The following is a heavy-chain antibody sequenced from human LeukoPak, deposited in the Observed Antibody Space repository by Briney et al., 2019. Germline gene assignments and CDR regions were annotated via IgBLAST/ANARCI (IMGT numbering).Heavy chain of an antibody. V-gene: IGHV1-69*05. J-gene: IGHJ6*03. CDR1: GGTFSSYA. Sequence: SVKVSCKASGGTFSSYAISWVRQAPGQGLEWMGGIIPIFGTANYAQKSQGRVTITTDESTSTAYMELSSLRSEDTAVYYCAGKAGYSGYDSRAGYYYYMDVWGKGTTVTVSS. D-gene: IGHD5-12*01. CDR3: AGKAGYSGYDSRAGYYYYMDV. CDR2: IIPIFGTA.